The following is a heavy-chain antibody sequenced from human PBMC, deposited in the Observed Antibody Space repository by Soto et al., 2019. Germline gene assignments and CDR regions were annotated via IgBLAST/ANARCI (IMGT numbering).Heavy chain of an antibody. J-gene: IGHJ4*02. CDR3: VRDSPGDY. CDR2: IDHDGPT. CDR1: GFTFSNYW. Sequence: EVQLVESGGGLVQPGGSLRLSCAGSGFTFSNYWMHWVRQAPGKGLEWVSRIDHDGPTDYADSVRGRFTISRDNAENTLYLQMNSLRPEDTAVYYCVRDSPGDYWGQGTPVTVSS. V-gene: IGHV3-74*01.